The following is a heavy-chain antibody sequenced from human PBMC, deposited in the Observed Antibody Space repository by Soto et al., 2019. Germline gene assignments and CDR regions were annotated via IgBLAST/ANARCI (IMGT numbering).Heavy chain of an antibody. CDR3: ARLGYCSSTSCFYPNWFDP. CDR1: GGSISSYY. V-gene: IGHV4-59*01. CDR2: IYYSGST. J-gene: IGHJ5*02. D-gene: IGHD2-2*01. Sequence: PSETLSLTCTVSGGSISSYYWSWIRQPPGKGLEWIGYIYYSGSTNYNPSLKSRVTISVDTSKNQFSLKLSSVTAADTAVYYCARLGYCSSTSCFYPNWFDPWGQGTLVTVSS.